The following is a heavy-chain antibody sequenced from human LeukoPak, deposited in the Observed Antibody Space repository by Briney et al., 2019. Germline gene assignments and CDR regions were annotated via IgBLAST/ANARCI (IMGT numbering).Heavy chain of an antibody. Sequence: PGRSLRLSCAASGFTFGSYSMNWVRQAPGKGLEWVSSISSSSSYIYYADSVKGRFTISRDNAKNSLYLQMNSLRAEDTAVYYCASPEYSYGFNDAFDIWGQGTMVTVSS. V-gene: IGHV3-21*01. CDR1: GFTFGSYS. D-gene: IGHD5-18*01. CDR3: ASPEYSYGFNDAFDI. J-gene: IGHJ3*02. CDR2: ISSSSSYI.